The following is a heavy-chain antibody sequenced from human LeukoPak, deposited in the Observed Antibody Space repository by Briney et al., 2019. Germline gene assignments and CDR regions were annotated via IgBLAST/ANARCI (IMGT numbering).Heavy chain of an antibody. CDR2: IIPIFGTA. V-gene: IGHV1-69*05. D-gene: IGHD6-13*01. Sequence: ASVKVSCKASGGTFSSYAISWVRQAPGQGLEWMGRIIPIFGTANYAQKFQGRVTITTDESTSTAYMELSSLRSEDTAVYYCAETPIAAAGRYYYYYMDVWGKGTTVTVSS. J-gene: IGHJ6*03. CDR1: GGTFSSYA. CDR3: AETPIAAAGRYYYYYMDV.